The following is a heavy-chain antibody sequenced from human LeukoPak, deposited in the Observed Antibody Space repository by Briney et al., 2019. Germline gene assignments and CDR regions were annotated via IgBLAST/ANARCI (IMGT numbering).Heavy chain of an antibody. Sequence: GGSLRLSCAASGFTFSSYSMNWVRQAPGKGLEWVANIKQDGSEKYYVDSVKGRFTISRDNAKNSLYLQMNSLRAEDTAVYYCARGGILDYWGQGTLVTVSS. CDR3: ARGGILDY. V-gene: IGHV3-7*04. CDR1: GFTFSSYS. J-gene: IGHJ4*02. CDR2: IKQDGSEK.